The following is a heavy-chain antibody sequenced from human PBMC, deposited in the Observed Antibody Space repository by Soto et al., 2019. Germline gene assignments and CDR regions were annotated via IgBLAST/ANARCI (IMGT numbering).Heavy chain of an antibody. CDR3: ARHQVGYRVTDY. D-gene: IGHD1-26*01. J-gene: IGHJ4*02. CDR2: IKEDGSQK. Sequence: GGSLRLSCAASGYSFSMYWMSWVRQAPGKGLEWVANIKEDGSQKYYVDSVKGRFTISRDNAKNSLYLQMNSLRAEDTAVYYCARHQVGYRVTDYWGQGTLVTVSS. CDR1: GYSFSMYW. V-gene: IGHV3-7*01.